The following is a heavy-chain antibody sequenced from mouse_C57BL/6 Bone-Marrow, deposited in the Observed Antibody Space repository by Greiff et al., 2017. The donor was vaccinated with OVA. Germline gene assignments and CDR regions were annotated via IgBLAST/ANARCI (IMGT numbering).Heavy chain of an antibody. D-gene: IGHD2-4*01. V-gene: IGHV3-1*01. Sequence: VQLKQSGPGMVKPSQSLSLTCTVTGYSITSGYDWHWIRHFPGNKLEWMGYISYSGSTNYNPSTKSRISITHDTSKNHFFLKLNSVTTEDTATYYCARDNYDWFAYWGQGTLVTVSA. CDR2: ISYSGST. CDR1: GYSITSGYD. J-gene: IGHJ3*01. CDR3: ARDNYDWFAY.